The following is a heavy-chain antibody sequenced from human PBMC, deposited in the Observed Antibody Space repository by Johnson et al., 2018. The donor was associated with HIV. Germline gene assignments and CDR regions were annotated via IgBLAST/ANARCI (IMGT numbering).Heavy chain of an antibody. V-gene: IGHV3-11*04. CDR3: ARGYSSVWYQAFDI. Sequence: QVQLVESGGGLVKPGGSLRLSCAASGFSFGDYYMSWIRQAPGKGLEWISYISSSGSTIYYADSVQGRSTIYRDNAKDSMYLQMNSRRAEDTAVYDCARGYSSVWYQAFDIWGQGTMVTVSS. CDR1: GFSFGDYY. CDR2: ISSSGSTI. D-gene: IGHD6-19*01. J-gene: IGHJ3*02.